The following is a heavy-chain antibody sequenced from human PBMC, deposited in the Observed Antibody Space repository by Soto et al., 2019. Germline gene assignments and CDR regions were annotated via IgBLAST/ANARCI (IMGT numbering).Heavy chain of an antibody. D-gene: IGHD2-2*01. V-gene: IGHV3-21*01. CDR3: ARDQEDIVLVPGGGIPDDVFDI. J-gene: IGHJ3*02. Sequence: PGGSLRLSCAASGFTFSSYSMNWVRQAPGKGLEWVSSISSSSSYIYYADSVKGRFTISRDNAKNSLYLQMNSLRAEDTAVYYCARDQEDIVLVPGGGIPDDVFDIWGQGTMVTVSS. CDR1: GFTFSSYS. CDR2: ISSSSSYI.